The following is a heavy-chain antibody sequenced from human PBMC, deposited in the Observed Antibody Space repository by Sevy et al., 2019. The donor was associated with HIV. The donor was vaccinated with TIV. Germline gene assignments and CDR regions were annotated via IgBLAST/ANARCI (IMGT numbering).Heavy chain of an antibody. D-gene: IGHD2-15*01. V-gene: IGHV1-18*04. Sequence: ASVKVSCKASGYTFTSYGISWVRQAPGQGLEWMGWISAYNGNTTYAQKLQGRVTMTTDTSTSTAYMELRSLRSDDTAVYYCARAGDCSGGSCYEGWFDPWGQGTLVIVSS. CDR2: ISAYNGNT. J-gene: IGHJ5*02. CDR3: ARAGDCSGGSCYEGWFDP. CDR1: GYTFTSYG.